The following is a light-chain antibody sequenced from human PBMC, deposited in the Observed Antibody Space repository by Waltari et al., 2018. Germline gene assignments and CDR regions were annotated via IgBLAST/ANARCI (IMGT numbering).Light chain of an antibody. Sequence: DIQMTQSPSSLSASVGDRVTITCRASQGISNSLAWYQQKPGKAPKLLLDASSTLESGVPSRFSGSGSGTDYTLTINSLQPEDFATYYCEQYFSTPPYTFGQGTKLEI. CDR2: ASS. CDR3: EQYFSTPPYT. CDR1: QGISNS. V-gene: IGKV1-NL1*01. J-gene: IGKJ2*01.